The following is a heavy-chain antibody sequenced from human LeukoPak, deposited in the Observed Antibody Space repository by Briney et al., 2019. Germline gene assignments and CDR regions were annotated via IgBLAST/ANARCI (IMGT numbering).Heavy chain of an antibody. CDR3: ARHSRGPAGGPAFDN. CDR1: GGSLSSSPYY. CDR2: IYYSGTT. D-gene: IGHD6-13*01. J-gene: IGHJ4*02. Sequence: PSETLSLTCTVSGGSLSSSPYYWGWIRQPPGKGLEWIGTIYYSGTTYYNPSLKSRVTISVYTSNNQFSLELSSVTAADTAVYYCARHSRGPAGGPAFDNWGQGTLVTVSS. V-gene: IGHV4-39*01.